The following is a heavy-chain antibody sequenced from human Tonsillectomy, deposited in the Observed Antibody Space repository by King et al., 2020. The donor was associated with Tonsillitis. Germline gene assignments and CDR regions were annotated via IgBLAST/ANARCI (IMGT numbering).Heavy chain of an antibody. D-gene: IGHD2-21*02. CDR2: IYYSGST. CDR1: GGSISSYY. V-gene: IGHV4-59*01. J-gene: IGHJ4*02. Sequence: VQLQESGPGLVKPSETLSLTCTVSGGSISSYYWSWIRQPPGKGLEWIGYIYYSGSTNYNPSLKSRVTISVDTSKNQFSLKLSSVTAADMAVYYCARDRAAYCGGDCYYFDYWGQGTLVTVSS. CDR3: ARDRAAYCGGDCYYFDY.